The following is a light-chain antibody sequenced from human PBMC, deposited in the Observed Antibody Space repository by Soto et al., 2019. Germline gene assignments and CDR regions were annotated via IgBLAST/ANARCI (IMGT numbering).Light chain of an antibody. J-gene: IGLJ1*01. Sequence: QSVLTQPASVSGSPGQSITISCTGTSSDVGGYNYVSWYQQYPGKAHKLMIYHVSNRPSGVSNRFSGSKSGNSASLTISWLQAEDEADYYCSSYTSTSTYVFGTGTKVTVL. V-gene: IGLV2-14*01. CDR1: SSDVGGYNY. CDR2: HVS. CDR3: SSYTSTSTYV.